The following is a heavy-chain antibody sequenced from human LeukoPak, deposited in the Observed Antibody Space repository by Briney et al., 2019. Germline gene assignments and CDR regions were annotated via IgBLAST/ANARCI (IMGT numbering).Heavy chain of an antibody. D-gene: IGHD5-12*01. J-gene: IGHJ4*02. Sequence: GGSLRLSGAASGFTFSDYYMSWIRQAPGKGLEWVSYISSSGSTIYYADSVKGRFTISRDNAKNSLYLQMNSLRAEDTAVYYCARFYSGYDYFIYYWGQGTLVTVSS. V-gene: IGHV3-11*01. CDR1: GFTFSDYY. CDR3: ARFYSGYDYFIYY. CDR2: ISSSGSTI.